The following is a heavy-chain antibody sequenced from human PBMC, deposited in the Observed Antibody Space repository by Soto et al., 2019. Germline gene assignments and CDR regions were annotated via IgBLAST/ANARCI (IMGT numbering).Heavy chain of an antibody. V-gene: IGHV4-39*01. CDR2: IFYLGSS. CDR3: ARHSLALRRNNWFDP. CDR1: GDSIISSDFY. J-gene: IGHJ5*02. Sequence: SETLSLTCTVSGDSIISSDFYWGWVRQPPGKGLEWIGSIFYLGSSYYNPSLKSRVTMSVDTSKNQFSLRLRSVTAADTALYFCARHSLALRRNNWFDPWGQGIMVTVSS. D-gene: IGHD3-3*02.